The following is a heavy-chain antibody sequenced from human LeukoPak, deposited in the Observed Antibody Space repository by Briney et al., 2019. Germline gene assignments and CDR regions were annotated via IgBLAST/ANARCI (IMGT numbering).Heavy chain of an antibody. D-gene: IGHD6-19*01. CDR1: GGSVTSHL. V-gene: IGHV4-59*02. CDR3: ARGYGNGWHDY. CDR2: SSYTGNT. Sequence: SETLSLTCTVSGGSVTSHLWSWIRQPPGRGLEYIGYSSYTGNTRYNPSLEGRVTISLDTSKNQFSLKLSSLTPADTAVYYCARGYGNGWHDYWGQGTLVTVSS. J-gene: IGHJ4*02.